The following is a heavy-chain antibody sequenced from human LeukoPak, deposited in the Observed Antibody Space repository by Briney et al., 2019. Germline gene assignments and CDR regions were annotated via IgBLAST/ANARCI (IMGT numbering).Heavy chain of an antibody. D-gene: IGHD5-18*01. CDR1: GFTFSSYS. Sequence: GGSLRLSCAASGFTFSSYSMNWVRQAPGRGLEGVSSISSSSSYIYYADSVKGRFPISRDNAKNSLYVQMNSLRAEDTAVYYCAREGGYHDYWGPGTPVTVSS. V-gene: IGHV3-21*01. CDR3: AREGGYHDY. J-gene: IGHJ4*02. CDR2: ISSSSSYI.